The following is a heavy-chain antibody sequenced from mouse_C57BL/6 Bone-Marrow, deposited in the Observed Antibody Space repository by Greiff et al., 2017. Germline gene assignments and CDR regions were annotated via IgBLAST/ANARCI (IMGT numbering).Heavy chain of an antibody. J-gene: IGHJ2*01. CDR1: GYSITSGYY. CDR3: ASLWWSYYFDY. D-gene: IGHD1-1*02. CDR2: ISYDGSN. V-gene: IGHV3-6*01. Sequence: ESGPGLVKPSQSLSLTCSVTGYSITSGYYWNWIRQFPGNKLEWMGYISYDGSNNYNPSLKNRISITRDTSKNQFFLKLNSVTTEDTATYYCASLWWSYYFDYWGQGTTLTVSS.